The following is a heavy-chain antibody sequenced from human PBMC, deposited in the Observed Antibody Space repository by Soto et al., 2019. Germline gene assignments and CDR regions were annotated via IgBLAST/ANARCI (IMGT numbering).Heavy chain of an antibody. CDR3: VVGLEDVVGGQLDY. CDR1: GGSIRSGGHY. D-gene: IGHD2-15*01. CDR2: IYYSGRT. V-gene: IGHV4-31*03. Sequence: QMQLQESGPGLVKPSQTLSLTCTVSGGSIRSGGHYWTRLRQLPGQGLEWIGYIYYSGRTYYSPSLQSRLTISVDTSQNQFSLRLTSVTAADTAVYYCVVGLEDVVGGQLDYWGQGALVTVSS. J-gene: IGHJ4*02.